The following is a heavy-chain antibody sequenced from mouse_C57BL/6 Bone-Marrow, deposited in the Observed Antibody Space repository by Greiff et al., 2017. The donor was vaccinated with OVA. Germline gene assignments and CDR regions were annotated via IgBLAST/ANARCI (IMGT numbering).Heavy chain of an antibody. CDR1: GFTFSDYD. CDR3: SWSWYFDG. Sequence: EVQGVESEGGLVQPGGSLKLSCTASGFTFSDYDMAWVRQVPEKGLEWVANINNDGSSTYYLDSLKSRFIISRDNAKNILYLQMSSLKAEDTSTYDWSWSWYFDGWGTGVTVSSSS. J-gene: IGHJ1*03. CDR2: INNDGSST. V-gene: IGHV5-16*01. D-gene: IGHD1-1*02.